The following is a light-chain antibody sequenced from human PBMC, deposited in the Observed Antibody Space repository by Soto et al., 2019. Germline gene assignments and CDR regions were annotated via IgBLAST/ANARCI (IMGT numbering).Light chain of an antibody. J-gene: IGKJ3*01. CDR2: KAS. CDR1: QSSSSW. CDR3: QQYNSYPFT. Sequence: DIQMTQSPSTLSASVGDRVTITCRASQSSSSWLAWYQQKPGKAPKLLIYKASSLESGVPSRFSGSGSGTEFTLTISSLQPDDFATYYCQQYNSYPFTFGPGTKVDIK. V-gene: IGKV1-5*03.